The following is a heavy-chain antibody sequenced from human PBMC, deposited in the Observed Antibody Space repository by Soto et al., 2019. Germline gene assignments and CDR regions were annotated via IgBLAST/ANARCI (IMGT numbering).Heavy chain of an antibody. CDR1: GYSFTNYW. V-gene: IGHV5-51*01. CDR3: ARHLEGYGMDV. J-gene: IGHJ6*02. Sequence: PGESLKISCQGSGYSFTNYWIGWVRQMPGKGLEWMGIIYPDDSDTRYSPSFQGQVTFSADKSTNSAYLQWSSLKASDTAMYYCARHLEGYGMDVWGQGTTVTVSS. CDR2: IYPDDSDT.